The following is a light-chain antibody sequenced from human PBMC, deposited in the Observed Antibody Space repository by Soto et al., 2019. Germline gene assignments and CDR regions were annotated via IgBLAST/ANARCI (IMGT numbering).Light chain of an antibody. CDR2: AAS. CDR3: QQINSYPLT. CDR1: QSITAS. J-gene: IGKJ4*01. Sequence: GASVNITCRASQSITASFAFYQQKPGEAPKLLIYAASTLQSGVPSRFSGSGSGTDFTLTISSLQPEDFATYYCQQINSYPLTFGGGTKV. V-gene: IGKV1-9*01.